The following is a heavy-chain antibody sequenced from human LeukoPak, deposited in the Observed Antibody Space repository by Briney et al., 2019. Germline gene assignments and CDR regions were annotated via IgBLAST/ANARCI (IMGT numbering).Heavy chain of an antibody. Sequence: GGSLRLSCAASGFTFSSYWMSWVRQAPGKGPEWVANIKQDGSEKYYVDSVKGRFTISRDNAKNSLYLQMNSLRAEDTAVYYCARSTFGELFEGFDYWGQGTLVTVSS. CDR3: ARSTFGELFEGFDY. D-gene: IGHD3-10*01. CDR2: IKQDGSEK. J-gene: IGHJ4*02. CDR1: GFTFSSYW. V-gene: IGHV3-7*03.